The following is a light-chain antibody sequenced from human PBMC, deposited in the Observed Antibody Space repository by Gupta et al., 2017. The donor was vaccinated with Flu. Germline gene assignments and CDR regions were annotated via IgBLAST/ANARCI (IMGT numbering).Light chain of an antibody. CDR1: QVISTW. J-gene: IGKJ4*01. Sequence: PSSVSASVGDRVTITCRASQVISTWLAWYQQKPGKAPKLLISGASNLQSGVPSRFSGSGSGTDFTLTISSLQPEDFATYYCQQANSFPHTFGGGTKVEI. CDR3: QQANSFPHT. CDR2: GAS. V-gene: IGKV1-12*01.